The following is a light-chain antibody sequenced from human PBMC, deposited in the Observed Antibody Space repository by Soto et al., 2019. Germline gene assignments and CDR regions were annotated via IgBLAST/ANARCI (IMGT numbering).Light chain of an antibody. CDR2: RNN. J-gene: IGLJ3*02. CDR1: LSNIGSNF. V-gene: IGLV1-47*01. CDR3: AAWDDSLRGVV. Sequence: QSVLTPPPAASATPGQRVTVSRSGILSNIGSNFIYWYQQLPGSAPKLLINRNNERPSGVPDRFSGSKSGTSASLAISGLRSEDEADYHCAAWDDSLRGVVFGGGTKLTVL.